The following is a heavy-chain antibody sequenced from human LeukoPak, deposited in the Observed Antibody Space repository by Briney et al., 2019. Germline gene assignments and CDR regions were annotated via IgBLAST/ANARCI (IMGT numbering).Heavy chain of an antibody. CDR3: TRVLGD. Sequence: GGSLRLSCAVSGFTFSSYWMHWVRQAPGKGLVWVSLINSDGSSTSYADSVKGRFTISRDNARDTLYLLMNSLRAEDTAVYYCTRVLGDWGQGTRVTVSS. J-gene: IGHJ4*02. V-gene: IGHV3-74*01. CDR1: GFTFSSYW. CDR2: INSDGSST. D-gene: IGHD3-16*01.